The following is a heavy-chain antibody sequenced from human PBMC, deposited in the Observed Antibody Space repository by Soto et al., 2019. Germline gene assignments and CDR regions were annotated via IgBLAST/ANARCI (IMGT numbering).Heavy chain of an antibody. V-gene: IGHV1-69*06. CDR3: AREAPLGYRGSNDY. CDR1: GGTFSSYA. J-gene: IGHJ4*02. Sequence: QVQLVQSGAEVKKPGSSVKVSCKASGGTFSSYAISWVRQAPGQGLEWMGGIIPIFGTANYAQKFQGRVTITADKSTSTADRELSSLRAEDTAVYYCAREAPLGYRGSNDYWGQGTLVTVSS. CDR2: IIPIFGTA. D-gene: IGHD1-26*01.